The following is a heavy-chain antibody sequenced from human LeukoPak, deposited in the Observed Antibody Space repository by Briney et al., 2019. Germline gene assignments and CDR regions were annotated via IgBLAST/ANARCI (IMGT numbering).Heavy chain of an antibody. Sequence: SGTLSLTCSVSGDSISSNEWWSWVRQPPGKGLEWIGEVFHSGSTNFNPSLKSRVTISIDKSKNQFSLEVTSVTAADTAIYYCARDLAVAGTNYFDCWGQGVLVTVSS. CDR1: GDSISSNEW. J-gene: IGHJ4*02. V-gene: IGHV4-4*02. CDR2: VFHSGST. D-gene: IGHD6-19*01. CDR3: ARDLAVAGTNYFDC.